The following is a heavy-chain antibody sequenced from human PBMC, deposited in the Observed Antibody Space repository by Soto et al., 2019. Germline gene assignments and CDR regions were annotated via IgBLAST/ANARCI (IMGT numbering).Heavy chain of an antibody. D-gene: IGHD6-25*01. Sequence: GGSLRLSCAASGFSFSNTWMIWVRQAPGKGLEWVGRIISNPDGGTTDFAAPVKGRFTISRDDSKSTLYLQMSSLKTEDTAVYFCATDQGDSRDYNPSNYWGQGTPVTVSS. J-gene: IGHJ4*02. CDR3: ATDQGDSRDYNPSNY. V-gene: IGHV3-15*01. CDR2: IISNPDGGTT. CDR1: GFSFSNTW.